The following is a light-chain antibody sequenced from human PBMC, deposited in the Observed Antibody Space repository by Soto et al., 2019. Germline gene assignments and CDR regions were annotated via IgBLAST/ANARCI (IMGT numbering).Light chain of an antibody. CDR3: QQSYSTPRT. J-gene: IGKJ1*01. Sequence: DIQMTQSPSSLSASVGDRVTITCRASQSISSYLNWYQQKPGKATKLLIYAASSLQSGVPSRFSGSGSGTDFTLTISSLQPEEFATYYCQQSYSTPRTVGQGNKVDIK. CDR1: QSISSY. CDR2: AAS. V-gene: IGKV1-39*01.